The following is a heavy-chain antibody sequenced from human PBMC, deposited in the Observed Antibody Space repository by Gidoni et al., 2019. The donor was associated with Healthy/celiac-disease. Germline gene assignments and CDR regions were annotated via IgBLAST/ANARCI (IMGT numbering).Heavy chain of an antibody. D-gene: IGHD4-17*01. Sequence: QVQLVESGGGVVQPGRSLRPSCAASGFTFSSYAMHWVRQAPGKGLEWVAVISYDGSNKYYADSVKGRFTISRDNSKNTLYLQMNSLRAEDTAVYYCARGADGDQVPYGMDVWGQGTTVTVSS. CDR2: ISYDGSNK. CDR3: ARGADGDQVPYGMDV. CDR1: GFTFSSYA. V-gene: IGHV3-30*04. J-gene: IGHJ6*02.